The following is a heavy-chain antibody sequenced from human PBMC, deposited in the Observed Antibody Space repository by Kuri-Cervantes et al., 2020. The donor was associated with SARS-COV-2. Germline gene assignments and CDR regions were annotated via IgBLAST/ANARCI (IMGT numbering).Heavy chain of an antibody. J-gene: IGHJ2*01. CDR2: ISYDGRNK. CDR1: GFSFSGYA. V-gene: IGHV3-30-3*01. D-gene: IGHD2-21*02. Sequence: LSLTCAASGFSFSGYAFHWVRQAPGKGLDWVALISYDGRNKYYADSVKGRFTISRDNSQNTVYLQMNSLRAEDTAVYYCARGSYCGGDCYSGWYFDLWGRGTLVTVSS. CDR3: ARGSYCGGDCYSGWYFDL.